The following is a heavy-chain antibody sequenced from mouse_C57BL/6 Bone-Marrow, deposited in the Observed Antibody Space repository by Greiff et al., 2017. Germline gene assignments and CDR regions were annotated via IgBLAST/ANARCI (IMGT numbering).Heavy chain of an antibody. D-gene: IGHD4-1*01. CDR2: INPSSGYT. Sequence: VQLQQSGAELGKPGASVKLSCKASGYTFTSYWMHWVKQRPGQGLEWIGYINPSSGYTKYNQKFKDKATLPADKSSSTAYMQLSSLTYEDSAVYYCARGGLGRVDYWGQGTTLTVSS. CDR1: GYTFTSYW. J-gene: IGHJ2*01. CDR3: ARGGLGRVDY. V-gene: IGHV1-7*01.